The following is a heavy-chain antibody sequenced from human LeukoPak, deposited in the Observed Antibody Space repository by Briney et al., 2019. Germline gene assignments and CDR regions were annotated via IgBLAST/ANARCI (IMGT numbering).Heavy chain of an antibody. CDR3: ANSYYDILTGYYITSAY. CDR2: INPNSWGT. J-gene: IGHJ4*02. Sequence: VSVTVSCKASGYTFTEYYMHWVRQPPGQGLAGMDWINPNSWGTNYPQKFQGRVTIISGKAISTVYSEVNIFRSGDTGWFFCANSYYDILTGYYITSAYWGQGTLVTVSS. V-gene: IGHV1-2*02. CDR1: GYTFTEYY. D-gene: IGHD3-9*01.